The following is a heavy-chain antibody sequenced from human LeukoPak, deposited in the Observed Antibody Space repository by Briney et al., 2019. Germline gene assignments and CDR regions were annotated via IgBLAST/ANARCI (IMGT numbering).Heavy chain of an antibody. D-gene: IGHD6-19*01. CDR1: GGTFSRNA. Sequence: PLASVKVSCKASGGTFSRNAISWVRQAPGQGLEWMGGIIPIFGTANYAQKFQGRVTITADESTSTAYMELSSLRSEDTAVYYCARAQTGYSSGWGAQYYYYYYMDVWSKGTTVTISS. CDR2: IIPIFGTA. CDR3: ARAQTGYSSGWGAQYYYYYYMDV. J-gene: IGHJ6*03. V-gene: IGHV1-69*13.